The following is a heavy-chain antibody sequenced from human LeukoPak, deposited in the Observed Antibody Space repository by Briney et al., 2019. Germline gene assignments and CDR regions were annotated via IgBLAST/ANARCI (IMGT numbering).Heavy chain of an antibody. CDR1: GYSISSGYY. J-gene: IGHJ4*02. CDR3: ARAVAAPRNYFDY. V-gene: IGHV4-38-2*01. Sequence: SETLSLTCVVSGYSISSGYYWGWIRQPPGKGLEWIGSIYHSGSTYYNPSLKSRVTISVDKSKNQFSLKLSSVTAADTAVYYCARAVAAPRNYFDYWGQGTLVTVSS. D-gene: IGHD6-19*01. CDR2: IYHSGST.